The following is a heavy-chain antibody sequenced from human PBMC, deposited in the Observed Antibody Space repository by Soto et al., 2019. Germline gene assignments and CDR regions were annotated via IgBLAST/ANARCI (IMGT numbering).Heavy chain of an antibody. CDR1: GYTFTSYA. Sequence: QVQLVQSGAEVKKPGASVKVSCKASGYTFTSYAMHWVRQAPGQRLEWMGWINAGNGNTKYSQKFQGRVTITRDTAASTADMEQSSRRSEDTAVYYCARTTRAGAVAGTYWFDPWGQGTLVTVSS. J-gene: IGHJ5*02. D-gene: IGHD6-19*01. V-gene: IGHV1-3*01. CDR2: INAGNGNT. CDR3: ARTTRAGAVAGTYWFDP.